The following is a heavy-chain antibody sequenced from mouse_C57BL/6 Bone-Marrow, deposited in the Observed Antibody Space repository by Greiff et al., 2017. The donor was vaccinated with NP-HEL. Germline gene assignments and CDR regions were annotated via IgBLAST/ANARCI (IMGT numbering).Heavy chain of an antibody. V-gene: IGHV1-54*01. CDR1: GYAFTTYL. Sequence: VKLQESGAELVRPGTSVKVSCKASGYAFTTYLIEWVKQRPGQGLEWIGVINPGSGGTNYNEKFKGKATLTADKSSSTAYMQLSSLTSEDSAVYFCARPALLLVGYFDVWGTGTTVTVSS. CDR3: ARPALLLVGYFDV. CDR2: INPGSGGT. J-gene: IGHJ1*03. D-gene: IGHD1-1*01.